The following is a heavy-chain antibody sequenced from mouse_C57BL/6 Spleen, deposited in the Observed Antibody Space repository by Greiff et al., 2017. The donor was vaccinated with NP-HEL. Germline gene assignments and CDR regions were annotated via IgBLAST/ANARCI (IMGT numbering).Heavy chain of an antibody. CDR1: GYTFTDYY. CDR2: INPYNGGT. J-gene: IGHJ2*01. CDR3: ARGDYGSSFLFDY. Sequence: EVQLQQSGPVLVKPGASVKMSCKASGYTFTDYYMNWVKQSHGKSLEWIGVINPYNGGTSYNQKFKGKATLTVDKSSSTAYMELNSLTSEDSAVYDCARGDYGSSFLFDYWGQGTTLTVSS. D-gene: IGHD1-1*01. V-gene: IGHV1-19*01.